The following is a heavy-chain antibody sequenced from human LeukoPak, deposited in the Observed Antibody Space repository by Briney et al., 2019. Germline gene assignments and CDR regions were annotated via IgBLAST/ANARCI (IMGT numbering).Heavy chain of an antibody. CDR3: ARFYEPITVVTPFDAFDI. Sequence: PGRSLRLSCAASGFTFSSYAMHWVRQAPGKGLEWVAVISYDGSNKYYADSVKGRFTISRDNSKNTLYLQMNSLRAEDTAVYYCARFYEPITVVTPFDAFDIWGQGTMVTVSS. V-gene: IGHV3-30*04. CDR1: GFTFSSYA. J-gene: IGHJ3*02. CDR2: ISYDGSNK. D-gene: IGHD4-23*01.